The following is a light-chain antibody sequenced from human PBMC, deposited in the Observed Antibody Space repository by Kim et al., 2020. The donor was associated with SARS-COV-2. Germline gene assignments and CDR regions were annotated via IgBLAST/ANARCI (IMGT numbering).Light chain of an antibody. CDR3: QQRSNWPPVL. CDR1: QSVSSY. Sequence: EIVLTQSPATLSLSPGERATLSCRASQSVSSYLAWYQQKPGQPPRLLIYDASNRATGIPARFSGSGSGTDFTLTISSLEPEDSAVYYCQQRSNWPPVLFGGGTKVDIK. V-gene: IGKV3-11*01. J-gene: IGKJ4*01. CDR2: DAS.